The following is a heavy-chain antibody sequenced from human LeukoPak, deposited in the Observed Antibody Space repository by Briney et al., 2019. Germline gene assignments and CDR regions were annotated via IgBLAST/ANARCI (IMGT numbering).Heavy chain of an antibody. CDR1: GYTFTGYY. V-gene: IGHV1-2*06. Sequence: ASVKVSCKASGYTFTGYYMHWVRQAPGQGLEWMGRINPNSGGTNYAQKFQGRVTMTRDTSISTAYMELSRLRSDDTAVYYCARGDYGSLLGAFDYWGQGTLVTVSS. CDR3: ARGDYGSLLGAFDY. CDR2: INPNSGGT. J-gene: IGHJ4*02. D-gene: IGHD2-15*01.